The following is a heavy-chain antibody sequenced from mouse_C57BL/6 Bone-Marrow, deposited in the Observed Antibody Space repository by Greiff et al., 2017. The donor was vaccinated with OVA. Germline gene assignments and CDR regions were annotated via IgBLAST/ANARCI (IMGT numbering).Heavy chain of an antibody. CDR1: GFNIKDDY. CDR3: TIYYYGSSHLDY. Sequence: VQLQQSGAELVRPGASVKLSCTASGFNIKDDYMHWVKQRPEQGLEWIGWIDPENGDTEYASKFQGKATITADTSSNTAYLQLSSLTSEDTAVYYCTIYYYGSSHLDYWGQGTTLTVSS. V-gene: IGHV14-4*01. J-gene: IGHJ2*01. CDR2: IDPENGDT. D-gene: IGHD1-1*01.